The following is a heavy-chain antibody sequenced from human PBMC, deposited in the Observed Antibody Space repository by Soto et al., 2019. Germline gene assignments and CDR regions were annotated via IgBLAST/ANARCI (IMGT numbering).Heavy chain of an antibody. CDR1: GGTFSSYA. Sequence: RASVKVSCKASGGTFSSYAISWVRQAPGQGLEWMGGIIPIFGTANYAQKFQGRVTITADKSTSTAYMELSSLRSEDTAVYYCARDLHDRRAEYYFDYWGQGTLVTVFS. CDR2: IIPIFGTA. J-gene: IGHJ4*02. D-gene: IGHD3-16*01. V-gene: IGHV1-69*06. CDR3: ARDLHDRRAEYYFDY.